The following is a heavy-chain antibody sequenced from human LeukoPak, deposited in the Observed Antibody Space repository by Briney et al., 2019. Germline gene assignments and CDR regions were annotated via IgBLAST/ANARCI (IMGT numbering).Heavy chain of an antibody. CDR2: ISGSGGST. CDR3: AKVPRTIFGVVPPHYFDY. J-gene: IGHJ4*02. CDR1: GFTFSSYA. Sequence: GGSLRLSCAASGFTFSSYAMSWVRQAPGKGLEWVSAISGSGGSTYYADSVKGRFTISRDNSKNTLYLQMNSLRAEDTAVYYCAKVPRTIFGVVPPHYFDYWGQGTLVTVSS. D-gene: IGHD3-3*01. V-gene: IGHV3-23*01.